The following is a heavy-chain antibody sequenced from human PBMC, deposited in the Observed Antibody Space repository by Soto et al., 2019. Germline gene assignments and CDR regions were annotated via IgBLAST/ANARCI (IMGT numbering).Heavy chain of an antibody. CDR3: ARDSPLLLWFGELSGPDDY. D-gene: IGHD3-10*01. V-gene: IGHV3-48*01. CDR2: ISSTSSTI. CDR1: GFTFSSYN. J-gene: IGHJ4*02. Sequence: EVQLVESGGGLVQPGGSLRLSCTASGFTFSSYNMNWVRQAPGKGLEWVSYISSTSSTIYYADSVKGRFTISRDNAKKXLDXQMNSLRAEDTAVYYCARDSPLLLWFGELSGPDDYWGQGTLVTVSS.